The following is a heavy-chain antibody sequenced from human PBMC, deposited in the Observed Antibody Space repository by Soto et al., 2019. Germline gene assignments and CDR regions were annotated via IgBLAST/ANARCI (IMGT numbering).Heavy chain of an antibody. CDR2: ISGSGGST. V-gene: IGHV3-23*01. CDR3: AKDTIFGANILGDVDY. J-gene: IGHJ4*02. Sequence: GGSLRLSCAASGFTFSSYAMSWVRQAPGKGLEWVSAISGSGGSTYYADSVKGRFTISRDNSKNTLYLQMNSLRAEDTAVYYCAKDTIFGANILGDVDYWGQGTLVTVSS. D-gene: IGHD3-3*01. CDR1: GFTFSSYA.